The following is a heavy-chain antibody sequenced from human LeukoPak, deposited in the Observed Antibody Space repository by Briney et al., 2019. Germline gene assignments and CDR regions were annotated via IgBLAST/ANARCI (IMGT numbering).Heavy chain of an antibody. D-gene: IGHD6-13*01. V-gene: IGHV3-23*01. Sequence: GGSLRLSCAASGFIFDDYGMSWVRQAPGKGLEWVSTISDGGRITYYADSVKGRFTISRDNSKNTLFLQMSSLRAEDTAVYYCASGSSSSGFDPWGQGTLVTVSS. CDR2: ISDGGRIT. J-gene: IGHJ5*02. CDR1: GFIFDDYG. CDR3: ASGSSSSGFDP.